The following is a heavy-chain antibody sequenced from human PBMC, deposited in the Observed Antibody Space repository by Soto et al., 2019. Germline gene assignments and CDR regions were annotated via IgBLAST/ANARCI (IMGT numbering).Heavy chain of an antibody. V-gene: IGHV4-30-4*01. CDR3: ARVEVTIFGVVTTGFDP. CDR1: GGSISSGDYY. CDR2: IYYSGST. Sequence: PSETLSLTCTVSGGSISSGDYYWSWIRQPPGKGLEWIGYIYYSGSTYYNPSLKSRVTISVDTSKNQFSLKLSSVTAADTAVYYCARVEVTIFGVVTTGFDPWGQGTLVTVSS. J-gene: IGHJ5*02. D-gene: IGHD3-3*01.